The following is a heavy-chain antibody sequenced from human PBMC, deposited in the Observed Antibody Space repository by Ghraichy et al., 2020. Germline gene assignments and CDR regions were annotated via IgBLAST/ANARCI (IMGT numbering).Heavy chain of an antibody. CDR1: GFTFSSYS. V-gene: IGHV3-21*01. D-gene: IGHD4-11*01. Sequence: GGSLRLSCAASGFTFSSYSRNWVRRAPGKGLEWVSSISSRSDYIYYADSLKGRFTVSRDNADNSLFLQMNSLRAEDTAVYYCATTADYLYFDYWGQGTLVTVSS. J-gene: IGHJ4*02. CDR2: ISSRSDYI. CDR3: ATTADYLYFDY.